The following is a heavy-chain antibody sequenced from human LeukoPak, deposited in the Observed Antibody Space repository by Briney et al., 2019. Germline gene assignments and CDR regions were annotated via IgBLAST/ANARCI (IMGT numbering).Heavy chain of an antibody. CDR3: ARHPDGFDI. J-gene: IGHJ3*02. Sequence: SETLSLTCTVSGGSITSSGYYWAWIRQPPGKGLEWIGDIHYSGSAYYYPSLKSRVTISTDTAKNQFSLKLTSLTAADTAVYYCARHPDGFDIWGQGTMVTVSA. CDR1: GGSITSSGYY. V-gene: IGHV4-39*01. CDR2: IHYSGSA.